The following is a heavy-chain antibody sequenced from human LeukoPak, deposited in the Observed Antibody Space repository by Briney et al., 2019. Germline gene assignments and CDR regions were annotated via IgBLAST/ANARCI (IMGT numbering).Heavy chain of an antibody. CDR2: ISSNSSYI. Sequence: PGGSLRLSCAASGFTFSSYSMNWVRQAPGKGLEWVSSISSNSSYIYYADSVKGRFAISRDNAKNSLYLQMNSLRAEDTAVYYCARARRVAVPAAINQYYYYMDVWGKGTTVTVSS. CDR3: ARARRVAVPAAINQYYYYMDV. CDR1: GFTFSSYS. V-gene: IGHV3-21*01. D-gene: IGHD2-2*02. J-gene: IGHJ6*03.